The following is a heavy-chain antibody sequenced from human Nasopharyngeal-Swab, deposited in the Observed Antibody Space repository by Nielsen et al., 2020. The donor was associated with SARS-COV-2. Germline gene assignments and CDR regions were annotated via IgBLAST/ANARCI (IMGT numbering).Heavy chain of an antibody. CDR3: ARDLRSSSWDAFSL. J-gene: IGHJ3*01. D-gene: IGHD6-13*01. CDR2: IYYSGST. V-gene: IGHV4-31*03. CDR1: GGSISSGVYY. Sequence: LRLSCTVSGGSISSGVYYWSWIRQHPGKGLEWIGYIYYSGSTYYNPSLKSRVTISVDTSKNQFSLKLSSVTAADTAVYYCARDLRSSSWDAFSLWGQGTMVTVSS.